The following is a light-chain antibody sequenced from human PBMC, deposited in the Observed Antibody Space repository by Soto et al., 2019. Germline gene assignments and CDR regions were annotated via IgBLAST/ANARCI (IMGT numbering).Light chain of an antibody. J-gene: IGKJ1*01. Sequence: DIQMTQSPSSLSSSVGDRVTITCRASQSISNYLAWYQQKPGKVPKLMIYAASTLQSGVPSRFSGSGSGTDCTLTISSLQPEDVATYYCQKYLSALWTFGQGTKVDI. CDR2: AAS. CDR3: QKYLSALWT. V-gene: IGKV1-27*01. CDR1: QSISNY.